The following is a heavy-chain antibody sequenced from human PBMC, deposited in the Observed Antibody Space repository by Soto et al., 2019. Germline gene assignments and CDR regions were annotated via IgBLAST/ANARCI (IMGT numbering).Heavy chain of an antibody. D-gene: IGHD6-25*01. CDR2: ISSSSSYI. J-gene: IGHJ3*02. Sequence: GGSLRLSCAASGFTFSSYSMNWVRQAPGKGLEWVSSISSSSSYIYYADSVKGRFTISRDNAENSLYLQMNSLRAEDTAVYYCARAKMARRAFDIWGQGTMVTVSS. CDR3: ARAKMARRAFDI. V-gene: IGHV3-21*01. CDR1: GFTFSSYS.